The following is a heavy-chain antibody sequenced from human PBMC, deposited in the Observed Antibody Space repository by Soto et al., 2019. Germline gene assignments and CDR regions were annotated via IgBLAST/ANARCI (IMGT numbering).Heavy chain of an antibody. V-gene: IGHV3-23*01. CDR2: ISGSAVST. D-gene: IGHD5-18*01. CDR3: VKDPISPPLTAPGPYGMDV. CDR1: GFTFSSYA. Sequence: GGSLRLSCAASGFTFSSYAMSWVRQAPGKGLEWVSAISGSAVSTYYADSVKGRFTISRDNSKSTLYLQMNSLRADDTAVYYCVKDPISPPLTAPGPYGMDVWGQGTTVTAP. J-gene: IGHJ6*02.